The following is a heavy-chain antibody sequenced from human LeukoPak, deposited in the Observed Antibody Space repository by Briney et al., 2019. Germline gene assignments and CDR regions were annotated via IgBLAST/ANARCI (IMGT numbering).Heavy chain of an antibody. V-gene: IGHV4-39*01. J-gene: IGHJ4*02. D-gene: IGHD3-9*01. CDR3: ASQYYDILTGYYSAFDY. CDR1: GGSISSSSYY. CDR2: IYYSGST. Sequence: SETLSLTCTVSGGSISSSSYYWGWIRQPPGKGLEWIGSIYYSGSTHYNPSLKSRVTISVDTSKNQFSLKLSSVTAADTAVYYCASQYYDILTGYYSAFDYWGQGTLVTVSS.